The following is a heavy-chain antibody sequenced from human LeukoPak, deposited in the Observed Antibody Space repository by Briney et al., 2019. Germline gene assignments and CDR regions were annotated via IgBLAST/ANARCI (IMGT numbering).Heavy chain of an antibody. CDR2: IGTAGDT. CDR1: GFTFSSYD. V-gene: IGHV3-13*01. Sequence: GGSLRLSCAASGFTFSSYDMHWVRQATGKGLEWVSAIGTAGDTYYPGSVKGRFTISRENAKNSLYLQMNSLRAGDTAVYYCARSSTSLNSFDYWGQGTLVTVSS. D-gene: IGHD2-2*01. J-gene: IGHJ4*02. CDR3: ARSSTSLNSFDY.